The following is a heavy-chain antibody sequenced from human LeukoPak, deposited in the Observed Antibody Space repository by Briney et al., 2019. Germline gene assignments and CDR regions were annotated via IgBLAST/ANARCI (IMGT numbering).Heavy chain of an antibody. V-gene: IGHV3-7*01. CDR1: GFTFSSYW. Sequence: GGSLRLSCAASGFTFSSYWMSWVRQAPGKGLEWVANIKQDGSEKYYVDSVKGRFTISRDNAKNSLYLQMNSLRAEDTAVYYCAGDYYDSSGYWPYYYGMDVWGQGTTVTVSS. CDR2: IKQDGSEK. D-gene: IGHD3-22*01. CDR3: AGDYYDSSGYWPYYYGMDV. J-gene: IGHJ6*02.